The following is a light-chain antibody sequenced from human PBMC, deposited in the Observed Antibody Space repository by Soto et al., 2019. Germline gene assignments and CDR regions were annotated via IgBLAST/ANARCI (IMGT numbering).Light chain of an antibody. CDR1: KLGDKY. J-gene: IGLJ2*01. V-gene: IGLV3-1*01. CDR2: QDS. Sequence: SYELTQPPSVSVSPGQTASITCSGDKLGDKYACWYQQKPGQSPVLVIYQDSKRPSGIPERFSGSNSGNTATPTISGTQAMDEADYYCQAWDSSKVVFGGGTKVTVL. CDR3: QAWDSSKVV.